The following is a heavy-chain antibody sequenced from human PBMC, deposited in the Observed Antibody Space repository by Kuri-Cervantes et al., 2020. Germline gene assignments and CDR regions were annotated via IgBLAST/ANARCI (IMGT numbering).Heavy chain of an antibody. V-gene: IGHV4-34*10. CDR1: GGSFSGYY. CDR2: INHSGST. J-gene: IGHJ4*02. CDR3: VRVPSCSGLSCYGFDY. D-gene: IGHD2-15*01. Sequence: GSLRLSCGVYGGSFSGYYWSWIRQPPGKGLEWIGEINHSGSTNYNPSLESRITMSVDMSRSQFSLRLTSVTAADTAVYFCVRVPSCSGLSCYGFDYWGPGTLVTVSS.